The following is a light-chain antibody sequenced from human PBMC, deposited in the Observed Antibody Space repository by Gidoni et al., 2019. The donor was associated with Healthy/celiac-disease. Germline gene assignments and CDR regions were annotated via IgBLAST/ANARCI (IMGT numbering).Light chain of an antibody. CDR2: AAS. J-gene: IGKJ1*01. V-gene: IGKV1-39*01. Sequence: DIQMTQPPSSLSASVGDRVTITFRASQSISSYLNGYQQKPGRAPKLLIYAASRLQSGVPSRFSGSGSGTNFTLPIRSLQPEDFATYYCQQSYSTLWTFGQGTKVEIK. CDR3: QQSYSTLWT. CDR1: QSISSY.